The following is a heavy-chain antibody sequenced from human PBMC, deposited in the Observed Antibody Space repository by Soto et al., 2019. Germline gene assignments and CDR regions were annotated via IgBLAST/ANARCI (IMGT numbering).Heavy chain of an antibody. CDR3: AKDLKDIAVAGTGYYYYYMDV. V-gene: IGHV3-23*01. D-gene: IGHD6-19*01. CDR1: AFAFSSYA. J-gene: IGHJ6*03. CDR2: ISGSGGST. Sequence: AGSVRHPCAASAFAFSSYAMSWVRQAPGKGLEWVSAISGSGGSTYYADSVKGRFTISRDNSKNTLYLQMNSLRAEDTAVYYCAKDLKDIAVAGTGYYYYYMDVWGKGTTVTVSS.